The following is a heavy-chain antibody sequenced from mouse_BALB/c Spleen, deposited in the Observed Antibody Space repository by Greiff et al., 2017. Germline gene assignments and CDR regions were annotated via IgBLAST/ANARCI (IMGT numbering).Heavy chain of an antibody. CDR3: ARDNYGGPYYYAMDY. Sequence: EVKLVESGGGLVKPGGSLKLSCAASGFTFSDYYMYWVRQTPEKRLEWVATISDGGSYTYYPDSVKGRFTISRDNAKNNLYLQMSSLKSEDTAMYYCARDNYGGPYYYAMDYWGQGTSVTVSS. D-gene: IGHD1-1*02. CDR2: ISDGGSYT. J-gene: IGHJ4*01. CDR1: GFTFSDYY. V-gene: IGHV5-4*02.